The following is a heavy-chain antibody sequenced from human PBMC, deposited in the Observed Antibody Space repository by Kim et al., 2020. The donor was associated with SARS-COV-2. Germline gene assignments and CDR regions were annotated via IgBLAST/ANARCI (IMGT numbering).Heavy chain of an antibody. J-gene: IGHJ6*02. CDR2: IIPIFGTA. Sequence: SVKVSCKASGGTFSSYAISWVRQAPGQGLEWMGGIIPIFGTANYAQKFQGRVTITADESTSTAYMELSSLRSEDTAVYYCARAGRDTYGMDVWGQGTTGTVPS. D-gene: IGHD2-21*01. CDR3: ARAGRDTYGMDV. V-gene: IGHV1-69*13. CDR1: GGTFSSYA.